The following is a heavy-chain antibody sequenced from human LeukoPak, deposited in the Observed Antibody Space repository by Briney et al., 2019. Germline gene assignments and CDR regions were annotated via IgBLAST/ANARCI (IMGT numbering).Heavy chain of an antibody. D-gene: IGHD6-13*01. CDR2: MNSDGSST. Sequence: GGSLRLSCAAPAFTFSSYWMHWAPQAPGKGPGWVSSMNSDGSSTTYADSVKGRFTISRDNAKNTLYLQMNSLRVEDTAVYYCARGSKYSSSWYVDYWGQGTLVTVSS. V-gene: IGHV3-74*01. CDR1: AFTFSSYW. J-gene: IGHJ4*02. CDR3: ARGSKYSSSWYVDY.